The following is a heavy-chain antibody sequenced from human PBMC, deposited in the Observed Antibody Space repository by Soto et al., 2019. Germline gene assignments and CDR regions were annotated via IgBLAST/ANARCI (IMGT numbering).Heavy chain of an antibody. D-gene: IGHD3-10*01. CDR3: ARGDYYGSGSPTRY. CDR1: GGSFSGDY. Sequence: SETLSLTCAVYGGSFSGDYWSWIRQPPGKGLEWIGEINHSGSTNYNPSLKSRVTISVDTSKNQFSLKLSSVTAADTAVYYCARGDYYGSGSPTRYWGQGTLVTVSS. V-gene: IGHV4-34*01. CDR2: INHSGST. J-gene: IGHJ4*02.